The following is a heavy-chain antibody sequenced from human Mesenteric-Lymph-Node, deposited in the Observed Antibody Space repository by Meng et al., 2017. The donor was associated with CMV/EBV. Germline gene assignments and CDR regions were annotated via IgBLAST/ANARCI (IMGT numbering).Heavy chain of an antibody. J-gene: IGHJ6*02. V-gene: IGHV4-39*01. CDR1: GGSIRSSYY. Sequence: ESLKISCTVSGGSIRSSYYWGWIRQPPGKGLEWIGSISYSGNTNYNPSLKSRVTISVDTSKNQFSLKMSSVTAVDTGVYYCARLEWSHLNYYGMDVWGQGTTVTVSS. D-gene: IGHD3-3*01. CDR2: ISYSGNT. CDR3: ARLEWSHLNYYGMDV.